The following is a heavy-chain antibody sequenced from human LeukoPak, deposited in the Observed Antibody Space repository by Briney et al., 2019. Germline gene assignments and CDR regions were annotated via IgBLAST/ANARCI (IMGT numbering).Heavy chain of an antibody. V-gene: IGHV3-15*01. J-gene: IGHJ4*02. CDR1: GFTFSNAW. CDR3: TTEERSSGSIDY. Sequence: TGGSLRLSCAASGFTFSNAWMSWVRQAPGKGLEWVGRIKSKTDGGTTDYAAPVKGRFTISRDDSKNTLYLQMNSLKTEDTAVYYCTTEERSSGSIDYWGQGTLVTVSS. D-gene: IGHD6-19*01. CDR2: IKSKTDGGTT.